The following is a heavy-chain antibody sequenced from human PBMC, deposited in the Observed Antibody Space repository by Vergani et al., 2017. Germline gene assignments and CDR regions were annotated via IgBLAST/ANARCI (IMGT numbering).Heavy chain of an antibody. D-gene: IGHD2-15*01. CDR1: GYTFTSYA. J-gene: IGHJ4*02. CDR2: INAGNGNT. V-gene: IGHV1-3*01. CDR3: ARAGGYCSGGSCYPTLFDY. Sequence: QVQLVPSGAEVKKPGASVTVSCKASGYTFTSYAMHWVRQAPGQRLEWMGWINAGNGNTKYSQKFQGRVTITRDTSASTAYMELSSLRSEDTAVYYCARAGGYCSGGSCYPTLFDYWGQGTLVTVSS.